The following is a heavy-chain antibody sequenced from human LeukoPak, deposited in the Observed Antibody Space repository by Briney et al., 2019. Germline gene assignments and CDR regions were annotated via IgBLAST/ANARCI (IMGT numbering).Heavy chain of an antibody. CDR3: ARPSYYGDYPGGFDY. J-gene: IGHJ4*02. Sequence: ASVKVSCKASGGTFSSYAISWVRQAPGQGLEWMGGIIPIFGTANYAQKFQGRVTITADESTSTAYMELSSLRSEDTAVYYCARPSYYGDYPGGFDYWGQGTLVTVPS. CDR2: IIPIFGTA. D-gene: IGHD4-17*01. V-gene: IGHV1-69*13. CDR1: GGTFSSYA.